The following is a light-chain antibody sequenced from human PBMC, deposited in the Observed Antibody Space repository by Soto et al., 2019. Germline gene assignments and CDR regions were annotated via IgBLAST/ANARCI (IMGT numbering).Light chain of an antibody. CDR2: DAS. V-gene: IGKV1-33*01. J-gene: IGKJ3*01. Sequence: DIQMTQSPSSLSASIGDRVSFTCQASQDISKFLNWYQHKPGQAPSHLIYDASKSHFGVPSRFSGSGSGTDFTFTISSLQPEDNATYYCQQYENRPYTFGPGTKVDVK. CDR3: QQYENRPYT. CDR1: QDISKF.